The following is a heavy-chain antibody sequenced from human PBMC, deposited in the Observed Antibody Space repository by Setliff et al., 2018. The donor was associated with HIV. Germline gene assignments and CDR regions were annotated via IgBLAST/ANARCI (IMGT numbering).Heavy chain of an antibody. J-gene: IGHJ5*02. CDR1: GGSISSYY. Sequence: SETLSLTCTVSGGSISSYYWSWIRRPAGKGLEWIGRIYASGSTNYNPSLKSRLSMSIDTSKNHFSLGLTSVTAADTAVYYCARDLPELTGRSFDPWGQGIQVTVSS. CDR2: IYASGST. CDR3: ARDLPELTGRSFDP. D-gene: IGHD7-27*01. V-gene: IGHV4-4*07.